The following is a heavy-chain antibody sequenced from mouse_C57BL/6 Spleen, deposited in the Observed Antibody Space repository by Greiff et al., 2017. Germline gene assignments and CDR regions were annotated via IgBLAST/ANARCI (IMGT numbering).Heavy chain of an antibody. V-gene: IGHV3-6*01. CDR2: ISYDGSN. Sequence: ESGPGLVKPSPSLSLTCSVTGYSITSGYYWNWIRQFPGNKLEWMGYISYDGSNNYNPSLKNRISITRDTSKNQFFLKLNSVTTEDTATYYCARDLYYYGSSYVGFAYWGQGTLVTVSA. D-gene: IGHD1-1*01. CDR1: GYSITSGYY. CDR3: ARDLYYYGSSYVGFAY. J-gene: IGHJ3*01.